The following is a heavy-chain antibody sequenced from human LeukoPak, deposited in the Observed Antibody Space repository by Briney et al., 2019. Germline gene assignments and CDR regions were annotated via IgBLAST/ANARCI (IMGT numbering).Heavy chain of an antibody. Sequence: EASVKVSCKASGGTFSSYAISWVRQAPGQGLEWMGGIIPIFGTANYAQKFQGRVTITADESTSTAYMELSSLRSEDTAVYYCARDSTVTKDDYYYYGMDVWGQGTTVTVSS. V-gene: IGHV1-69*13. D-gene: IGHD4-17*01. CDR1: GGTFSSYA. CDR3: ARDSTVTKDDYYYYGMDV. J-gene: IGHJ6*02. CDR2: IIPIFGTA.